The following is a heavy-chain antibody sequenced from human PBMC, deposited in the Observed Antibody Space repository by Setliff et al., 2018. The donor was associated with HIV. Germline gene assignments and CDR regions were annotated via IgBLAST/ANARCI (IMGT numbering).Heavy chain of an antibody. CDR1: GYTFTSYS. CDR2: ISAGSGNT. Sequence: ASVKVSCKASGYTFTSYSLHWVRQAPGQRLEWMGWISAGSGNTKYSQKFQGRVTITRDTSARTAYMELSSLRSEDTAVYYCARVFSGISGWFLFDYWGQGTLVTVSS. D-gene: IGHD6-19*01. J-gene: IGHJ4*02. CDR3: ARVFSGISGWFLFDY. V-gene: IGHV1-3*01.